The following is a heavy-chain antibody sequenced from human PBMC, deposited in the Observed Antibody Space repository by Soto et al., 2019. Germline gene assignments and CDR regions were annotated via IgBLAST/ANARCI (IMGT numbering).Heavy chain of an antibody. CDR2: ISYDGSNK. Sequence: VQLVESGGGVVQPGRSLRLSCAASGFTFSSYAMHWVRQAPGKGLEWVAVISYDGSNKYYADSVKGRFTITRDNSKTTLDQQMNRLGGEDTAVYYWARDVYGTICFDPWGQGTLVTVSS. CDR1: GFTFSSYA. CDR3: ARDVYGTICFDP. V-gene: IGHV3-30-3*01. J-gene: IGHJ5*02. D-gene: IGHD1-1*01.